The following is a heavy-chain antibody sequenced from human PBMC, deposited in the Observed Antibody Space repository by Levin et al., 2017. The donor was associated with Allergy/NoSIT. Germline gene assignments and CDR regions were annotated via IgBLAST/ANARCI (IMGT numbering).Heavy chain of an antibody. J-gene: IGHJ6*02. CDR3: IRGSMYSSSFWYYYGMDV. Sequence: GGSLRLSCAASGFPFSSYRMHWVRQAPGKGLVWVSRINSDGSSTSYADSVEGRFTISRDNAKNTLNLQMTSLRAEDTAVYYCIRGSMYSSSFWYYYGMDVWGRGTTVTVSS. V-gene: IGHV3-74*01. D-gene: IGHD6-6*01. CDR1: GFPFSSYR. CDR2: INSDGSST.